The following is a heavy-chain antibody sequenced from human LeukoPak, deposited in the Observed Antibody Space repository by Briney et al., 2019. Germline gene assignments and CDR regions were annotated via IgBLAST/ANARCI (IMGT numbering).Heavy chain of an antibody. J-gene: IGHJ3*02. CDR1: GGTFSNYV. CDR2: IIPSFGTA. Sequence: ASVKVSCKASGGTFSNYVISWVRQAPGQGLEWMGGIIPSFGTANYAQKFQGRVTIIADESTSTAYMELSSLRSEDTAVYYCAREKVAVAGTDAFDIWGQGTMVTVSS. CDR3: AREKVAVAGTDAFDI. D-gene: IGHD6-19*01. V-gene: IGHV1-69*01.